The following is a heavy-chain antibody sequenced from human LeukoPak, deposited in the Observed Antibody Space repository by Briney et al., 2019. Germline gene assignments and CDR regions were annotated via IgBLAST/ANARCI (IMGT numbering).Heavy chain of an antibody. CDR1: GFTFSSYS. Sequence: PGGSLRLSCAASGFTFSSYSMNWVRQAPGKGLEWVSSISSSSSYIYYADSVKGRFTISRDNAKNSLYLQMNSLRAEDTAVYYCASLELERRTNYYYGMDVWGQGTTVTVSS. D-gene: IGHD1-1*01. CDR3: ASLELERRTNYYYGMDV. V-gene: IGHV3-21*01. J-gene: IGHJ6*02. CDR2: ISSSSSYI.